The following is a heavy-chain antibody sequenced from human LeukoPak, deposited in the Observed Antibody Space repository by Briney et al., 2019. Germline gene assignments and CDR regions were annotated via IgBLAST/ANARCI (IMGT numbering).Heavy chain of an antibody. CDR2: IYYSGST. J-gene: IGHJ4*02. Sequence: SETLSLTCTVSGGSISSSSYYWGWLRQPPGKGLEWFGSIYYSGSTYYNPSLKSRVTISVDTSKNQFSLKLSSVTAADTAVYYCARCPVVSPFVYWGQGTLVTVSS. V-gene: IGHV4-39*01. CDR3: ARCPVVSPFVY. D-gene: IGHD1-14*01. CDR1: GGSISSSSYY.